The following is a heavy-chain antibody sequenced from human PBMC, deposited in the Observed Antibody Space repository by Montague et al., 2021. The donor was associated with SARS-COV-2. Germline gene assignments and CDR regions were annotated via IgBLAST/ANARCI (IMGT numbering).Heavy chain of an antibody. J-gene: IGHJ4*02. CDR1: GGSISSGGYY. V-gene: IGHV4-31*03. CDR2: IYYSGST. D-gene: IGHD2-15*01. CDR3: ARLTAGYCSGGSCYGGTGFDY. Sequence: TLSLTCTVSGGSISSGGYYWSWIRQHPGKGLEWIGNIYYSGSTYYNPSLKSRVTISVDTSKNQFSLKLSSVTAADTAVYYCARLTAGYCSGGSCYGGTGFDYWGQGTLVTVSS.